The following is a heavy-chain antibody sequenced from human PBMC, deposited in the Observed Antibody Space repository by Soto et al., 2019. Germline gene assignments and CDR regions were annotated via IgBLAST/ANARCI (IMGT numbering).Heavy chain of an antibody. J-gene: IGHJ4*02. Sequence: ASVKVSCKASGYIFNNHAMHWVRQAPGQRLEWMGWINAGNGNTKYSQKFQGRVTITRDTSASTAHMELSSLRSEDTAVYYCSRNAPSSWEFYYWAQGTVVTVSS. CDR3: SRNAPSSWEFYY. D-gene: IGHD2-2*01. CDR2: INAGNGNT. CDR1: GYIFNNHA. V-gene: IGHV1-3*01.